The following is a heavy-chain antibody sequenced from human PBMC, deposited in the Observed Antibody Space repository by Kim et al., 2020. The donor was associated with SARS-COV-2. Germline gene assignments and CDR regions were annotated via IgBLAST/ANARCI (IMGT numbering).Heavy chain of an antibody. Sequence: KGRFTISRDNAENSRYLQMHSLRAEDTAVYYCARGNYDILTGYYQYFFDHWGQGTLVTVSS. V-gene: IGHV3-11*06. J-gene: IGHJ4*02. D-gene: IGHD3-9*01. CDR3: ARGNYDILTGYYQYFFDH.